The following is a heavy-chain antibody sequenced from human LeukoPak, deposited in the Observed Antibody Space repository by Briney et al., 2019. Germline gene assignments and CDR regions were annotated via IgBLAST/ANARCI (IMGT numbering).Heavy chain of an antibody. D-gene: IGHD1-26*01. CDR2: INSSGST. CDR1: GGSVSSGNYY. Sequence: ASETLSLTCTVSGGSVSSGNYYWSWIRQPAGKGLEWIGRINSSGSTKYNPSLKSRVTISVDTSKNQFSLKLSSVTAADTAVYYCARGGREWELPLDYWGQGTLVTVSS. V-gene: IGHV4-61*02. CDR3: ARGGREWELPLDY. J-gene: IGHJ4*02.